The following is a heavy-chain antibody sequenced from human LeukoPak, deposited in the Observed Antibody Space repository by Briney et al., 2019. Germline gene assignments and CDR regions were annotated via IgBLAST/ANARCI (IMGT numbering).Heavy chain of an antibody. CDR1: GGSITTTKY. CDR3: SRESGPYSPFVH. CDR2: SSLSGYT. D-gene: IGHD1-26*01. V-gene: IGHV4-4*02. Sequence: SETLSLTCGVSGGSITTTKYWSWVRPSPPRGLEWIGESSLSGYTGFTPSLRGRVTMSLDETKHHLSLPLTSVTAAATAIYYCSRESGPYSPFVHWGQGILVTVTT. J-gene: IGHJ4*02.